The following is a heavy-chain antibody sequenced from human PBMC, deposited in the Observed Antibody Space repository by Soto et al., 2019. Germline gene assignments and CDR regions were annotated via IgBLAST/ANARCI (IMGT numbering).Heavy chain of an antibody. CDR1: GFTFHYYA. Sequence: EVQLVESGGGLVQPGTSLRLSCAASGFTFHYYAMHWVRQAPGKGLEWVSAISGSGGSTYYADSVKGRFTISRDNSKNTLYLQMNSLRAEDTAVYYCAKGQYQLPEYNWFDPWGQGTLVTVSS. J-gene: IGHJ5*02. V-gene: IGHV3-23*04. CDR2: ISGSGGST. D-gene: IGHD2-2*01. CDR3: AKGQYQLPEYNWFDP.